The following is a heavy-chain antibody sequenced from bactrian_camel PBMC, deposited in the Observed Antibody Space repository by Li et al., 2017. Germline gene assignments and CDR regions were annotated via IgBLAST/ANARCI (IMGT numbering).Heavy chain of an antibody. CDR2: IDTDGST. Sequence: HVQLVESGGGSVEAGGSLTLTSVASGYTYNRYCMGWFRLAPGKEREGVAIIDTDGSTFYADSVAGRFTISQDNSKNTLSLQMNSLKPEDTAMYYCAAEVPSGGGLIRHWGQGTQVTVS. J-gene: IGHJ4*01. CDR1: GYTYNRYC. V-gene: IGHV3S1*01. CDR3: AAEVPSGGGLIRH.